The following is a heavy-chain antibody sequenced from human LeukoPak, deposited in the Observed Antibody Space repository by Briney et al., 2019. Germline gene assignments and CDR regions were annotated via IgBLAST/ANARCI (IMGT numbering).Heavy chain of an antibody. V-gene: IGHV2-5*01. CDR1: GFLLSTSGVG. Sequence: SGPMLAKPTQTLTLTCTFSGFLLSTSGVGVAWIRQPQGNSPEWLTHIYWNDDKRYSSSLKSRLTITKDTSKNQVVLTMTNMDPVDTATYYCAHTSGWNDYWGQGTLVTVSS. D-gene: IGHD6-19*01. CDR2: IYWNDDK. J-gene: IGHJ4*02. CDR3: AHTSGWNDY.